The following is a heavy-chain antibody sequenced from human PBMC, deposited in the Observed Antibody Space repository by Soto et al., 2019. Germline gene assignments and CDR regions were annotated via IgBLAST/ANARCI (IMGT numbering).Heavy chain of an antibody. CDR1: GVTIISGDYY. V-gene: IGHV4-30-4*01. D-gene: IGHD3-3*01. Sequence: PSETLSLTCTVSGVTIISGDYYWSWIRKPPGKGLEWIGYVYYSGSTYYNPSLKSRVTISVDTSKNQFSLKLSSVTAADTAVYYCARGRFLEWLLSGWFDPWGQGTLVTVSS. CDR2: VYYSGST. J-gene: IGHJ5*02. CDR3: ARGRFLEWLLSGWFDP.